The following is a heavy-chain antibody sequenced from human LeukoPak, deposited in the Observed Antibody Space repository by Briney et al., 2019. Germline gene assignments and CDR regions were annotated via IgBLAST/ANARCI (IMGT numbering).Heavy chain of an antibody. Sequence: SDTLSLTCTVSGGSISSHYWIWIRQPPGKGLEWIGYIYYSGSTNYNPSLKSRVTISVDTSKNQFSLKLSSVTAADTAVYYCASSTDYGNLGYAFDIWGQGTMVTVSS. CDR3: ASSTDYGNLGYAFDI. CDR1: GGSISSHY. V-gene: IGHV4-59*07. CDR2: IYYSGST. J-gene: IGHJ3*02. D-gene: IGHD4-17*01.